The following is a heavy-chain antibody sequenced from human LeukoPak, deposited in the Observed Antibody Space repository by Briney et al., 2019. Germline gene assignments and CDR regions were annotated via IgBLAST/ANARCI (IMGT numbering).Heavy chain of an antibody. CDR1: GYSFTSYW. J-gene: IGHJ5*02. V-gene: IGHV5-51*01. D-gene: IGHD6-13*01. CDR2: IYPADSDT. Sequence: GESLKISCKGSGYSFTSYWIGWVRQMPGKGLEWMGLIYPADSDTRYSPSFQGQVTISADKSINTAYLQWSSLKASDTAMYYCARHSAASTSLTWLDPWGQGTLVTVSS. CDR3: ARHSAASTSLTWLDP.